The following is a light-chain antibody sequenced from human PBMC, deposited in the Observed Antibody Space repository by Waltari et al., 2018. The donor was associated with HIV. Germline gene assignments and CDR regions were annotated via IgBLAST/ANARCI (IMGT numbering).Light chain of an antibody. J-gene: IGKJ1*01. Sequence: DIVMTQSPDSLAVSLGERATINCKSSQSVFYSSNNKNSLAWYQHKPGQPPNLLIYWASTRESGVPVRFSGSGSGTDFTLTISSLQAEDVAVYYCQQYYSAPTFGQGTKVEIK. CDR2: WAS. V-gene: IGKV4-1*01. CDR1: QSVFYSSNNKNS. CDR3: QQYYSAPT.